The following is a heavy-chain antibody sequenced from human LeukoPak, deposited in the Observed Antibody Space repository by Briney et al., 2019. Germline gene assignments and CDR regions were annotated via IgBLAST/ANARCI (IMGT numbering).Heavy chain of an antibody. J-gene: IGHJ4*02. CDR3: ARPPYGGVDY. V-gene: IGHV3-66*04. CDR1: ELSVSDNY. CDR2: IYSGGSI. Sequence: GGSLRLSCAASELSVSDNYMSWVRQAPGKGLEWVSVIYSGGSIYYADSVKGRFTISRDKSKNTLYLQMNSLRAEDTAVYYCARPPYGGVDYWGQGTLVTVSS. D-gene: IGHD4-23*01.